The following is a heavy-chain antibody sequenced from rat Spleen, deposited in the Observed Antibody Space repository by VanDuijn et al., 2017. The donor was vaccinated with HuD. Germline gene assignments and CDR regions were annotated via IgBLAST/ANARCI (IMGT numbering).Heavy chain of an antibody. Sequence: EVQLVESGGDLVQPGKSLILSCPASGFTFSNYYMAWVRQAPTKGLEWVASIGTGGGNTYYRDSVKGRFTISRDNAKSTLYLQMNSLRSDETATYYCTREGNSGYDYWGQGVMVTVSS. D-gene: IGHD4-3*01. CDR3: TREGNSGYDY. CDR1: GFTFSNYY. CDR2: IGTGGGNT. V-gene: IGHV5S11*01. J-gene: IGHJ2*01.